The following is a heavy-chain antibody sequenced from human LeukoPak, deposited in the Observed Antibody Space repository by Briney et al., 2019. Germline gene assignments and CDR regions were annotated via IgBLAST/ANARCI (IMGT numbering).Heavy chain of an antibody. D-gene: IGHD3-22*01. Sequence: ETLSLTCTVSGGSITTRSYYWGWIRQPPGKGLEWVANIKYDGSEKYCVDSLKGRFTIARDNAKNSLYLEMNSLRAEDTAIYYCARARQWLGVSNWFDPWGQGTLVTVSS. CDR2: IKYDGSEK. CDR1: GGSITTRSYY. CDR3: ARARQWLGVSNWFDP. J-gene: IGHJ5*02. V-gene: IGHV3-7*01.